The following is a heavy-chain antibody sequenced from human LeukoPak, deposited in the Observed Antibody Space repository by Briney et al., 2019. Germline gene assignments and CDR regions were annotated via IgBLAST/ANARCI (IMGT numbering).Heavy chain of an antibody. CDR1: GGSISSYY. D-gene: IGHD3-22*01. J-gene: IGHJ5*02. CDR3: ARVYQYYYDSSGYYP. V-gene: IGHV4-59*01. CDR2: IYYSGST. Sequence: PSETLSLTCTVSGGSISSYYWTWIRQPPGKGLEWIGYIYYSGSTNYNPSLKSRVTISVDTSKNQFSLKLSSVTAADTAVYYCARVYQYYYDSSGYYPWGQGTLVTVSS.